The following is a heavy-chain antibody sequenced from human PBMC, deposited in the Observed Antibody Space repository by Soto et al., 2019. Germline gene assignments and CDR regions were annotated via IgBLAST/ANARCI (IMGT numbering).Heavy chain of an antibody. J-gene: IGHJ4*02. CDR1: GFTFSSYA. Sequence: QVQLVESGGGVVQPGRSLRLSCAASGFTFSSYAMHWVRQAPGKGLEWVAVISYDGSNKYYADSVKGRFTISRDNSKNTLYLQMNSLRAEDTAVYYCAREMGIQLWFTPLDYWGQGTLVTVSS. CDR2: ISYDGSNK. V-gene: IGHV3-30-3*01. CDR3: AREMGIQLWFTPLDY. D-gene: IGHD5-18*01.